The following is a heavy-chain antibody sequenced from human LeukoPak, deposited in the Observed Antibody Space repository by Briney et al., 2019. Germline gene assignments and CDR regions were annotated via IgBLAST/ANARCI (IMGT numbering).Heavy chain of an antibody. CDR1: GLTFSSYA. CDR3: ARGRYCSGGSCSGSYFDY. J-gene: IGHJ4*02. Sequence: PGGSLRLSCAASGLTFSSYAMSWVRQAPGKGLEWVSGINGSGGSTYYADSVKGRFTISRDNSKNTLYLQMNSLRAEDTALYYCARGRYCSGGSCSGSYFDYWGQGTLVTVSS. CDR2: INGSGGST. V-gene: IGHV3-23*01. D-gene: IGHD2-15*01.